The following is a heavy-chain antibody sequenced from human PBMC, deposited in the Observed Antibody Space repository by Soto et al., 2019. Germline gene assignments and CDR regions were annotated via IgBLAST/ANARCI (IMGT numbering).Heavy chain of an antibody. J-gene: IGHJ4*02. Sequence: QITLKESGPTLVKPTQTLTLTCTFSGFPLSTSGVGVGWLRQPPGKALVWLALIYWDDDKRYSPSLKSRLTIPKDTSKNQVVLTMTNMDPVDTATYYCALRGADTAMVIFDYWGQGTLVTVSS. CDR2: IYWDDDK. CDR3: ALRGADTAMVIFDY. D-gene: IGHD5-18*01. V-gene: IGHV2-5*02. CDR1: GFPLSTSGVG.